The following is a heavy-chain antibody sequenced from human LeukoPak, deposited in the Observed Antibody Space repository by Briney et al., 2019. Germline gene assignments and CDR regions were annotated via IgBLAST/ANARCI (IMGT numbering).Heavy chain of an antibody. V-gene: IGHV4-4*02. CDR3: AREGGPYRPLDY. CDR2: ANLQGST. Sequence: SGTLSLTCGVSGGSITNTNYWTWVRQPPGKGLEWIGEANLQGSTNYNPSLMGRVAIAVDTSENHISLQLTSVTAADTAVYYCAREGGPYRPLDYSGQGTLVTVSS. J-gene: IGHJ4*02. CDR1: GGSITNTNY.